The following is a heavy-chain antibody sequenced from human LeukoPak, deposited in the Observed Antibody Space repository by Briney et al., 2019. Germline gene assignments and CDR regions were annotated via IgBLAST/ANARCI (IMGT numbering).Heavy chain of an antibody. CDR1: GYTFTSYG. D-gene: IGHD6-19*01. J-gene: IGHJ3*02. CDR3: ARIFVSGWYSDAFDI. Sequence: ASVKVSCKASGYTFTSYGISWVRQAAGQGLEWMGCISAYNGNTNYAQKLQGRVTMTTDTSTSTAYMELRSLRSDDTAVYYCARIFVSGWYSDAFDIWGQGTMVTVSS. V-gene: IGHV1-18*01. CDR2: ISAYNGNT.